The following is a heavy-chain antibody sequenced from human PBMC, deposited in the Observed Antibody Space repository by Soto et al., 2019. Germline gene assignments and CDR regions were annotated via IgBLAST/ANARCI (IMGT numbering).Heavy chain of an antibody. V-gene: IGHV3-23*01. D-gene: IGHD3-3*01. CDR3: AKDWVAYYDFWSGYPIDY. Sequence: GGPLRLSCAASGFTFSSYAMSWVRQAPGKGLEWVSAISGSGGSTYYADSVKGRFTISRDNSKNTLYLQMNSLRAEDTAVYYCAKDWVAYYDFWSGYPIDYWGQGTLVTVS. J-gene: IGHJ4*02. CDR1: GFTFSSYA. CDR2: ISGSGGST.